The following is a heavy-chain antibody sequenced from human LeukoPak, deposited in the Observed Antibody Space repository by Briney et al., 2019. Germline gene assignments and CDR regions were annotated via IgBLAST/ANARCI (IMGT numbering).Heavy chain of an antibody. D-gene: IGHD1-26*01. CDR3: ARGTIVGTPHGMDV. J-gene: IGHJ6*02. V-gene: IGHV4-59*01. Sequence: SETLSLTCTVSGGSISSYYWSWIRQPPGKGLEWIGYIYYSGGTNYNPSLKSRVTISVDTSKNQFSLKLSSVTAADTAVYYCARGTIVGTPHGMDVWGQGTTVTVSS. CDR2: IYYSGGT. CDR1: GGSISSYY.